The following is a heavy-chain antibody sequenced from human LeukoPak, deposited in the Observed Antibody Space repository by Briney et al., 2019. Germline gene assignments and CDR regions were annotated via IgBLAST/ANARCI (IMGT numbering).Heavy chain of an antibody. D-gene: IGHD1-26*01. CDR2: IYYSGST. V-gene: IGHV4-39*07. CDR3: ARRRGSLRY. CDR1: GGSISSSSYY. J-gene: IGHJ4*02. Sequence: PSETLSLTCTVSGGSISSSSYYWGWIRQPPGKGLEWIGSIYYSGSTYYNPSLKSRVTISVDTSKNQFSLKLSSVTAADTAVYYCARRRGSLRYWGQGTLVTVSS.